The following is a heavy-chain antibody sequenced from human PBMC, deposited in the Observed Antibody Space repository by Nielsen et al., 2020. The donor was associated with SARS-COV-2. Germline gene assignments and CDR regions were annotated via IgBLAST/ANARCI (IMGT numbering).Heavy chain of an antibody. CDR3: ARGSRSTAMVPLPFDY. V-gene: IGHV3-30*04. D-gene: IGHD5-18*01. J-gene: IGHJ4*02. CDR2: ISYDGSNK. CDR1: GFTFSSYA. Sequence: GGSLRLSCAASGFTFSSYAMHWVRQAPGKGLEWVAVISYDGSNKYYADSVKGRFTISRDNSKNTLYLQMNSLRAEDTAVYYCARGSRSTAMVPLPFDYWGQGTLVTVSS.